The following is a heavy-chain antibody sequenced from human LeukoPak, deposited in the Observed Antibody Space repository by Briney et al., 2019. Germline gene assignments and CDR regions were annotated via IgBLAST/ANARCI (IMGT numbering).Heavy chain of an antibody. CDR3: ARVYRHSGPDDY. D-gene: IGHD5-12*01. CDR1: GGSFSGYY. Sequence: SETLSLTCAVYGGSFSGYYWSWIRQPPGKGLEWIGEVNHSGSTNYNPSLKSRVTISVDTSKNQFSLKLSSVTAADTAVYYCARVYRHSGPDDYWGQGTLVTVSS. V-gene: IGHV4-34*01. CDR2: VNHSGST. J-gene: IGHJ4*02.